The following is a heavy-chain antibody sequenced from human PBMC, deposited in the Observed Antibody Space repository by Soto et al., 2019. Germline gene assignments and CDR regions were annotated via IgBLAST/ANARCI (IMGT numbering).Heavy chain of an antibody. V-gene: IGHV1-18*01. Sequence: ASVKVSCKSSGGIFTASAISWVRQAPGQGPEWMGGVIPMFGNTNYAQKLQGRVTMTTDTSTSTAYMELRSLRSDDTAVYYCARDVPRDNYGMDVWGQGTTVTVSS. CDR1: GGIFTASA. J-gene: IGHJ6*02. CDR2: VIPMFGNT. CDR3: ARDVPRDNYGMDV.